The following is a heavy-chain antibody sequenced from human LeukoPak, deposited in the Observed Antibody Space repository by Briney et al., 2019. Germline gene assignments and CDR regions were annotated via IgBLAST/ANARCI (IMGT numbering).Heavy chain of an antibody. Sequence: GGSLRLSCAASGFTFDDYGMTWVRQAPGKGLEWVSGVNWNGGSTGYADSVKGRFTISRDNAKNSLYLQMTSLRAEDTALYYCARDQGSGSYYPHDYWGQGTLVTVSS. J-gene: IGHJ4*02. CDR2: VNWNGGST. CDR1: GFTFDDYG. V-gene: IGHV3-20*04. D-gene: IGHD3-10*01. CDR3: ARDQGSGSYYPHDY.